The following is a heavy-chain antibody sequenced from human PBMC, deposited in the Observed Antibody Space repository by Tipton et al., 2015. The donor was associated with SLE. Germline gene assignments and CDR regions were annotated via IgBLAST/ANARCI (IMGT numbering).Heavy chain of an antibody. CDR2: IYYSGST. CDR3: ARGYNWNPYFFDY. CDR1: GGSISTYY. Sequence: TLSLTCTVSGGSISTYYWSWIRQPPGKGLEWIGYIYYSGSTNYNPSLKSRVTISVDTSKNQFSLKLSSVTAADTDVYYCARGYNWNPYFFDYWAQGTLVTVSS. D-gene: IGHD1-20*01. J-gene: IGHJ4*02. V-gene: IGHV4-59*01.